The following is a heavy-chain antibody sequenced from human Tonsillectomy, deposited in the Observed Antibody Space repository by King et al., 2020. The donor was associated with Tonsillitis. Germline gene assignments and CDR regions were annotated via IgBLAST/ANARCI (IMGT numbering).Heavy chain of an antibody. Sequence: VQLVESGGALVQPGGSLRLSCAASGFTFSSYGMSWVRQAPGKGLEWVSALSGSGGSTYYADSVKGRFTISRDNSKNTLYLQMNSLRAEDTAVYYCAKGTYLTPVTTFDYWGQGTLVTVSS. CDR1: GFTFSSYG. J-gene: IGHJ4*02. D-gene: IGHD4-17*01. CDR2: LSGSGGST. V-gene: IGHV3-23*04. CDR3: AKGTYLTPVTTFDY.